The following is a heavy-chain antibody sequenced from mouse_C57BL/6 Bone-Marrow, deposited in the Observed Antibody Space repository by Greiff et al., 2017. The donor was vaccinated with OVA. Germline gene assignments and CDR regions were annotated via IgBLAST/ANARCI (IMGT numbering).Heavy chain of an antibody. Sequence: VKLMESGAELVKPGASVKISCKASGYAFRSYWMNWVKQRPGKGLEWIGQIYPGDGDTNYNGKFKDKASLTADKSSSTAYMQLSSLTSEDSAVYFCARGAYWGQGTLVTVSA. CDR2: IYPGDGDT. CDR3: ARGAY. V-gene: IGHV1-80*01. J-gene: IGHJ3*01. CDR1: GYAFRSYW.